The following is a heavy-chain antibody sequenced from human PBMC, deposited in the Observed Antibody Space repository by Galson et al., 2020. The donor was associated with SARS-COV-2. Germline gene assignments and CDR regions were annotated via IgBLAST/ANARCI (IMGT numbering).Heavy chain of an antibody. CDR1: GGSFSGYY. CDR2: INHSGST. V-gene: IGHV4-34*01. J-gene: IGHJ4*02. CDR3: ARAQYSSSSI. D-gene: IGHD6-6*01. Sequence: SETLSLTCAVYGGSFSGYYWSRNRQPPGKGLEWQGEINHSGSTNYNPSLKSRVTISVDTSKNQFSLKLSSVTAADTAVYYCARAQYSSSSIWGQGTLVTVSS.